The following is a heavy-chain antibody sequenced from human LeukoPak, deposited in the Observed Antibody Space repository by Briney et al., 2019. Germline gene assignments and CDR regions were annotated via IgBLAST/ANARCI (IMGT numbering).Heavy chain of an antibody. Sequence: SGGSTYYADSAKGRFTISRDNSKSTLYIQMNSLRAEDTAVYYCARAKPKNMVRGLIMRRESRYYFDYWGQGTLVTVSS. CDR3: ARAKPKNMVRGLIMRRESRYYFDY. D-gene: IGHD3-10*01. J-gene: IGHJ4*02. V-gene: IGHV3-53*01. CDR2: SGGST.